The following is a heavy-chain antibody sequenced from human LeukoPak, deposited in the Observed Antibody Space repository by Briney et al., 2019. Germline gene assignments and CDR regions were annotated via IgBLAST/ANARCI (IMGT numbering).Heavy chain of an antibody. V-gene: IGHV3-23*01. CDR1: GGSISSSSYY. CDR3: AKVAV. CDR2: ISGSGGST. J-gene: IGHJ6*02. Sequence: ETLSLTCTVSGGSISSSSYYWGWVRQAPGKGLEWVSAISGSGGSTYYADSVKGRFTISRDNSKNTLYLQMNSLRAEDTAVYYCAKVAVWGQGTTVTVSS.